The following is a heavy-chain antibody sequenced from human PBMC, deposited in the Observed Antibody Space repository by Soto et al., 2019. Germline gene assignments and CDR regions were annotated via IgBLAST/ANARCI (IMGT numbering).Heavy chain of an antibody. D-gene: IGHD3-3*01. CDR3: ARAQYYDFWSGYPEGVYMDV. Sequence: ASVKVSCKASGYTFTSYDINWVRQATGQGLEWMGWMNPNSGNTGYAQKFQGRVTMTRNTSISTAYMELGGLRSEDTAVYYCARAQYYDFWSGYPEGVYMDVWGKGTTVTVSS. CDR2: MNPNSGNT. CDR1: GYTFTSYD. V-gene: IGHV1-8*01. J-gene: IGHJ6*03.